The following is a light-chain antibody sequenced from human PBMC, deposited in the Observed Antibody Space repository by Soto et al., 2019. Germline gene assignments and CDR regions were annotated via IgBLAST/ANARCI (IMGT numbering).Light chain of an antibody. V-gene: IGLV2-14*01. J-gene: IGLJ1*01. CDR3: SSYTSSSTPYV. Sequence: QSVLTQPVSVYGSPLQSIPISCTGTSSDFGGYNYVSWYQQHPGKAPKLMIYDVSNRPSGVSNRFSGSKSGNTASLTISGLQAEDEADYYCSSYTSSSTPYVFGTGTKVTVL. CDR2: DVS. CDR1: SSDFGGYNY.